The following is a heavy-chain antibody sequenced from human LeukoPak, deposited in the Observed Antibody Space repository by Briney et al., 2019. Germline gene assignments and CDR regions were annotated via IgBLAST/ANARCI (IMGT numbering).Heavy chain of an antibody. J-gene: IGHJ4*01. D-gene: IGHD3-10*01. CDR2: INSDGSST. CDR1: GFTFSSYW. CDR3: ARAVYYSNYLGY. Sequence: GGSLRLSCAASGFTFSSYWMHWVRQAPGKGLVWVSRINSDGSSTNYADSVKGRFTISRDNAKNTQYLQMNSLRAEDTAIYYCARAVYYSNYLGYWGQGTLVTVSS. V-gene: IGHV3-74*01.